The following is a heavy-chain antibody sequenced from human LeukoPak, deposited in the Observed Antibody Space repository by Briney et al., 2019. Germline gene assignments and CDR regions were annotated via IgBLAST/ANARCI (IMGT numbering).Heavy chain of an antibody. D-gene: IGHD3-22*01. Sequence: PSETLSLTCTVSGGSISSYYWSWIRQPVGKGLEWIGRIYTSGSTNYNPSLKSRVTMSVDTSKNQFSLKLSSVTAADTAVYYCARGGDYYDSSGYYDYWGQGTLVTVSS. CDR3: ARGGDYYDSSGYYDY. CDR2: IYTSGST. J-gene: IGHJ4*02. CDR1: GGSISSYY. V-gene: IGHV4-4*07.